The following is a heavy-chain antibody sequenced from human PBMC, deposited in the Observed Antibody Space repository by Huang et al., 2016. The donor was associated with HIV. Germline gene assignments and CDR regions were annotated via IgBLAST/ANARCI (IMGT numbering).Heavy chain of an antibody. D-gene: IGHD4-17*01. Sequence: QLVESGGDSVQSGRSLRLSCRGSGFIFNDFAINWFRQSPGKGREWRGFVMSKAFGGASKRSQSVKDRFTVSRDEAKNVAFLQMDNLQVDDTAIYYCSPSGDDYFYFYMDVWGNGTTVIVS. CDR3: SPSGDDYFYFYMDV. CDR2: VMSKAFGGAS. CDR1: GFIFNDFA. V-gene: IGHV3-49*03. J-gene: IGHJ6*03.